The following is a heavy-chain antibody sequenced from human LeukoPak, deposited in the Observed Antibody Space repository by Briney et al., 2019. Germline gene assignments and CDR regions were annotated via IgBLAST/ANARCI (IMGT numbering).Heavy chain of an antibody. J-gene: IGHJ3*02. Sequence: SETLSLTCTVSGGSISSYYWSWIRQPPGKGLEWIGYIYYSGSTYYNPSLKSRVTISVDTSKNQFSLKLSSVTAADTAVYYCAQNIVARDVFDIWGQGTMVTVSS. D-gene: IGHD2/OR15-2a*01. CDR3: AQNIVARDVFDI. V-gene: IGHV4-59*08. CDR1: GGSISSYY. CDR2: IYYSGST.